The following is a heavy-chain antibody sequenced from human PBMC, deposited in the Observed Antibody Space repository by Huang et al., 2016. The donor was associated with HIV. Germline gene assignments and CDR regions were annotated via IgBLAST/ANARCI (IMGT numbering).Heavy chain of an antibody. V-gene: IGHV7-4-1*02. Sequence: QVQLVQSGSELKKPGASVKVSCKASGYTFTNHALNWVRQTPGQGLKWMGWINTNTGDPTYAQGFTGRFVFSLDTSCSTAYLQISSLKAADTAIYYCARESSYYGTLSYFYMDVWGKGTTVTVSS. CDR2: INTNTGDP. D-gene: IGHD3-10*01. CDR3: ARESSYYGTLSYFYMDV. J-gene: IGHJ6*04. CDR1: GYTFTNHA.